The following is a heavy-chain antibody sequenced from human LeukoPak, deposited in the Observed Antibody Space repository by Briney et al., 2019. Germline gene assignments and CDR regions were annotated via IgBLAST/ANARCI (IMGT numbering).Heavy chain of an antibody. J-gene: IGHJ4*02. CDR3: AAGGGSSFFDY. V-gene: IGHV1-69*06. Sequence: GASVKVSCKASGGTFRSYGISWVRQAPGQGLEWMGGIIPIFGTTNYAQKFQGRVTITADKSTSTAYMELSSLRSEDTAMYYCAAGGGSSFFDYWGQGTLVTVSS. CDR2: IIPIFGTT. CDR1: GGTFRSYG. D-gene: IGHD2-15*01.